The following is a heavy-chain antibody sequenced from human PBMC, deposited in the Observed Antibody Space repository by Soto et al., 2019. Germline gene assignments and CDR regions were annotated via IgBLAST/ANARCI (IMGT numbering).Heavy chain of an antibody. CDR3: AKVPMIGSDFDY. Sequence: HPGGSLRLSCAASGFTFSSYAMSWVRQAPGKGLEWVSAISGSGGSTYYADSVKGRFTISRDNSKNTLYLQMNSLRAEDTAVYYCAKVPMIGSDFDYWGQGTLVTVSS. V-gene: IGHV3-23*01. D-gene: IGHD3-16*01. CDR2: ISGSGGST. CDR1: GFTFSSYA. J-gene: IGHJ4*02.